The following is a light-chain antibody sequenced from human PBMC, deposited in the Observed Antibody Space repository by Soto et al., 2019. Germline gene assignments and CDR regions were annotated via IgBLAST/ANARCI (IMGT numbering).Light chain of an antibody. Sequence: DIQMTQSPSSLSASVGDRVTITCRASQSISSHLNWYQQNPGKAPNLLISATSSLQSGVPSRFSGGVSGTDFTLTISSLQPEDFATYYCQQSYSIPLTFGGGTKVDIK. CDR2: ATS. CDR3: QQSYSIPLT. J-gene: IGKJ4*01. V-gene: IGKV1-39*01. CDR1: QSISSH.